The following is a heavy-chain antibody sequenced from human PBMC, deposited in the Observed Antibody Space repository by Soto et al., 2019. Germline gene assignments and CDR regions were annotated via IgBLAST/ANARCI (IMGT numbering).Heavy chain of an antibody. CDR1: GYTFTTYD. CDR2: MDPKSGHT. V-gene: IGHV1-8*01. CDR3: ARGRGWFDY. D-gene: IGHD6-19*01. Sequence: ASVKVSCKASGYTFTTYDISWVRQATGQGLEWMGWMDPKSGHTDYAAKFQGRVTMTRNTSISTAYMELSSLRSDDTAVYYCARGRGWFDYWGQGTLVTVSS. J-gene: IGHJ4*02.